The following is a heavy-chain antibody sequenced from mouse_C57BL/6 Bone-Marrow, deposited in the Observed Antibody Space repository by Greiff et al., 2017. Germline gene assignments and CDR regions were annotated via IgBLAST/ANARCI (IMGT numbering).Heavy chain of an antibody. V-gene: IGHV1-22*01. Sequence: VQLQQSGPELVKPGASVKMSCKASGYTFTDYHMHWVKQSHGKSLEWIGYINPNNGGTSYNQKFKGKATLTLNKSSSTAYMALSSLTSEDSAVYYCARWGDGYYDAMDYWDQGTSVTVSS. CDR3: ARWGDGYYDAMDY. CDR1: GYTFTDYH. D-gene: IGHD2-3*01. J-gene: IGHJ4*01. CDR2: INPNNGGT.